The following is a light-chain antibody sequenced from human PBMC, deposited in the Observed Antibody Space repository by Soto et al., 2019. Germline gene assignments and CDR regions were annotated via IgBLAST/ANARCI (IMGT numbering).Light chain of an antibody. J-gene: IGLJ2*01. CDR3: CSYAGSVV. CDR2: DVS. CDR1: SSDVGGYNY. Sequence: QSVLTQPRSVSGSPGQSVTISCTGTSSDVGGYNYVSWYQQHPGKAPKLMIYDVSKRPSGVPDRFSGSKSGNTASLTISGLQAEDEAAYYCCSYAGSVVFGGGTQLTVL. V-gene: IGLV2-11*01.